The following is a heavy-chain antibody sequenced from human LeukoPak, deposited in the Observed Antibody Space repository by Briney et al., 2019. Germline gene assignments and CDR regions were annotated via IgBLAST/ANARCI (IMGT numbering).Heavy chain of an antibody. V-gene: IGHV3-74*01. CDR1: GFTFSSYW. CDR2: INSDETST. J-gene: IGHJ4*02. CDR3: ATSTYCSGGSCYSRTFQY. D-gene: IGHD2-15*01. Sequence: GGSLRLSCAASGFTFSSYWMHWVRRAPGKGLVWVSRINSDETSTSSADSVKGRFTISRDNAQKTLYLQMNSLRAEDTAVYYCATSTYCSGGSCYSRTFQYWGQGTLVTVSS.